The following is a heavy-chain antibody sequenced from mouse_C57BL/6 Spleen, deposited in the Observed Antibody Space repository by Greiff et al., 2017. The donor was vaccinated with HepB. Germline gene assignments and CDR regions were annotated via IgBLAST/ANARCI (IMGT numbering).Heavy chain of an antibody. D-gene: IGHD1-1*01. J-gene: IGHJ2*01. CDR1: GFTFSNYW. Sequence: EVMLVESGGGLVQPGGSMKLSCVASGFTFSNYWMNWVRQSPEKGLEWVAQIRFKSDNYATHYAESVKGRFTISRDDSKSSVYLQMNSLRAEDTGIYYCILLRFPYYWGQGTTLTGSS. CDR3: ILLRFPYY. V-gene: IGHV6-3*01. CDR2: IRFKSDNYAT.